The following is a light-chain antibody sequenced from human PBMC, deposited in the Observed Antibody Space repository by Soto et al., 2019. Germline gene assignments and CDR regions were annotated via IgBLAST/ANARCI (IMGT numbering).Light chain of an antibody. J-gene: IGLJ1*01. CDR1: SSNIAAGYD. V-gene: IGLV1-40*01. CDR3: QSYDSSLSAYV. CDR2: GNN. Sequence: AVVTQPPSVSGAPGQRVTISCTGSSSNIAAGYDVHWFQQLPGTAPKLLIFGNNNRPSGVPDRFSGSKSGTSASLAITGLQAEDEADYYCQSYDSSLSAYVFGTGTKLTVL.